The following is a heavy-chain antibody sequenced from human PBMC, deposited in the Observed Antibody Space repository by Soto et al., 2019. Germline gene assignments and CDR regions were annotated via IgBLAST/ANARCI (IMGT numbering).Heavy chain of an antibody. J-gene: IGHJ4*02. D-gene: IGHD2-2*01. Sequence: QVQLQESGPGLVKPSQTLSLTCTVSGGSISSGGYYWSWIRQHPGKGLEWIGYIYYSGSTYYNPSLKSRLTLSGDTSKHQFSLKLSSVTAADTAVYYCARSSTSANYFDYWGQGTLVTVSS. CDR3: ARSSTSANYFDY. V-gene: IGHV4-31*03. CDR1: GGSISSGGYY. CDR2: IYYSGST.